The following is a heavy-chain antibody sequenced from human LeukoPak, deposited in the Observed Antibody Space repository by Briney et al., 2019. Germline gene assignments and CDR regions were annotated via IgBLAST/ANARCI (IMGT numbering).Heavy chain of an antibody. V-gene: IGHV3-15*07. CDR1: GFTFSNAW. D-gene: IGHD3-22*01. CDR2: IKSKTDGGTT. CDR3: TTDQITMIVIDNFDY. Sequence: GGSLRLSCAASGFTFSNAWMNWVRQAPGKGLEWVGRIKSKTDGGTTDYAAPVKGRFTISRDDSKNTLYLQMNSLKTEDTAVYYCTTDQITMIVIDNFDYWGQGTLVTVSS. J-gene: IGHJ4*02.